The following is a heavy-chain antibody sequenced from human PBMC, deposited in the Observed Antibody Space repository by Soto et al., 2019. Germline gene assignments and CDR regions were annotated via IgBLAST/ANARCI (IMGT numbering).Heavy chain of an antibody. V-gene: IGHV3-48*02. CDR2: ISSSSSAI. J-gene: IGHJ4*02. CDR1: GFTFSSYS. Sequence: EVQLVESGGGLVQPGGSLRLSCAASGFTFSSYSMNWVRQAPGKGLEWVSYISSSSSAIYYADSVKGRFTISRDNAKNSLYLQMNSLRDEDTAVYYCARRLRGSGYYYDYWGQGTLVTVSS. D-gene: IGHD3-22*01. CDR3: ARRLRGSGYYYDY.